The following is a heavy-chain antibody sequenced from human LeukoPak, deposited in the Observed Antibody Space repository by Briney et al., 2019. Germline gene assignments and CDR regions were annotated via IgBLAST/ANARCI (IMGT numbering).Heavy chain of an antibody. CDR1: GFTFSSYN. V-gene: IGHV3-23*01. CDR3: ARSHSSGWSKFDP. Sequence: GGSLRLSCAASGFTFSSYNMNWVRQAPGKGLEWVSAISGSGGSTYYADSVKGRFTISRDNSKNTLYLQMNSLRAEDTAVYYCARSHSSGWSKFDPWGQGTLVTISS. D-gene: IGHD6-19*01. J-gene: IGHJ5*02. CDR2: ISGSGGST.